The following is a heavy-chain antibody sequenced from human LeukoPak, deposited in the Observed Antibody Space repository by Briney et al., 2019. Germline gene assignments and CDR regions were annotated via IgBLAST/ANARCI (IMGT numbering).Heavy chain of an antibody. J-gene: IGHJ4*02. CDR1: GYTFTGYY. CDR2: INPNSGGT. CDR3: ARDASLTNYYDSSGYSFDY. V-gene: IGHV1-2*02. D-gene: IGHD3-22*01. Sequence: ASVKVSCKASGYTFTGYYMHWVRQAPGQGLEWMGWINPNSGGTNYAQKFQGRVTMTRDTSISTAYMELRSLRSDDTAVYYCARDASLTNYYDSSGYSFDYWGQGTLVTVSS.